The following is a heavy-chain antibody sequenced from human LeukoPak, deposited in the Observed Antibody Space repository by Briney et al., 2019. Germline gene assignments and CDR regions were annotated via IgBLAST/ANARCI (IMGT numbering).Heavy chain of an antibody. CDR1: GFTFSDYG. Sequence: GGSLRLSCAASGFTFSDYGMQWVRQAPGKGPEWVGVISYDGKVKYYGDSVKGRFTISRDNSKNTLYLQMNSLRAEDTAVYYCVKETTQHTSGWYFWHWGQGNLVTVSS. CDR2: ISYDGKVK. D-gene: IGHD6-19*01. V-gene: IGHV3-30*18. CDR3: VKETTQHTSGWYFWH. J-gene: IGHJ4*02.